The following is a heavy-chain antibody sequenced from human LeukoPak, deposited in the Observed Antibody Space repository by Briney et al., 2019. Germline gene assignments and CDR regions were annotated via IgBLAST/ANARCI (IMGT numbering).Heavy chain of an antibody. J-gene: IGHJ4*02. V-gene: IGHV3-7*01. D-gene: IGHD3-22*01. CDR1: GFTFSNSW. Sequence: GGSLRLSCAASGFTFSNSWMSWVRQAPGKGLEWVANIKQDGSEKYYVDSVKGRFTISRDNARNPLYLQMNSLRAEDTAVYYCARDLYRIVVVPHYFDYWGQGTLVTVSS. CDR3: ARDLYRIVVVPHYFDY. CDR2: IKQDGSEK.